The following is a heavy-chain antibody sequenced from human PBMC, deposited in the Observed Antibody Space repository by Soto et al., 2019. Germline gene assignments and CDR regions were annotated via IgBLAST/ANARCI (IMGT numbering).Heavy chain of an antibody. Sequence: GGSMSLSRAASDLTFGAIARHWARPAQGKGLEWVALIWYDESDEYYADSVKGRFAISRDNSGNTLFLEMSDLRVEDSATYYCARAGVGSTKFYLPFDVWGQGTVVTVS. J-gene: IGHJ3*01. CDR3: ARAGVGSTKFYLPFDV. D-gene: IGHD1-26*01. V-gene: IGHV3-33*01. CDR1: DLTFGAIA. CDR2: IWYDESDE.